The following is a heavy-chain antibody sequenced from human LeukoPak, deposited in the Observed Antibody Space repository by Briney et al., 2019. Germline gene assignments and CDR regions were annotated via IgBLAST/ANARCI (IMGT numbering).Heavy chain of an antibody. Sequence: GGSLRLSCAASGFTFSSYWMHWVRQPPGKGLEWVSRINSDGSSTSYADSVKGRFIVSRDNAKNTLYLQMNSLRAEDTAVYYCVRGRSYSGSAYFDYWGQGTLVTVSS. V-gene: IGHV3-74*01. CDR3: VRGRSYSGSAYFDY. D-gene: IGHD1-26*01. J-gene: IGHJ4*02. CDR2: INSDGSST. CDR1: GFTFSSYW.